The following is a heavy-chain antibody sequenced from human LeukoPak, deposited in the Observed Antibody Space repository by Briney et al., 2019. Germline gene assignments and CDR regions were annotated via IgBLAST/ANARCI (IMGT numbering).Heavy chain of an antibody. CDR1: GDSISTSNSY. CDR2: IYYSGNT. Sequence: SETLSLTCTVSGDSISTSNSYWGWIRQPPGKGLEWIVSIYYSGNTYYNASLKSRVTISVDTSKNQFSLKLSSVTAADTAVYYCARAVPAAMGGYYYYYMDVWGKGTTVTISS. V-gene: IGHV4-39*01. J-gene: IGHJ6*03. D-gene: IGHD2-2*01. CDR3: ARAVPAAMGGYYYYYMDV.